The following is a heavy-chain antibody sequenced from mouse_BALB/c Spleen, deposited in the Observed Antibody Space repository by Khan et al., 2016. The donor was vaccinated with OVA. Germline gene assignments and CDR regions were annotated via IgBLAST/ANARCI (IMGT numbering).Heavy chain of an antibody. J-gene: IGHJ1*01. V-gene: IGHV9-1*02. CDR3: ARVAYYWSTDV. CDR1: GYTFTNYG. Sequence: QIQLVQSGPELKKPGETVKISCKASGYTFTNYGMNWVKQAPGKGLKWMGWINTYTGEPTYADDFKGRFAFSLETSASTAYLQISNLKNEDMATYFCARVAYYWSTDVWGEGTTVTVSS. CDR2: INTYTGEP.